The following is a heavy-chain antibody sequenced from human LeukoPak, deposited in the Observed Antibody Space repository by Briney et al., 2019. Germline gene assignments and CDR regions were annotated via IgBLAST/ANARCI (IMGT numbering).Heavy chain of an antibody. CDR2: INPKNGGT. Sequence: GASVKVSCKASGYTFTDYYMHWVRQAPGQGLEWMGWINPKNGGTKYAQNFQGRVIMTRDTSISTAYMELTMTSDDTAVYYCVRSSGYDRFDYWGQGTLVTVSS. CDR1: GYTFTDYY. CDR3: VRSSGYDRFDY. J-gene: IGHJ4*02. V-gene: IGHV1-2*02. D-gene: IGHD5-12*01.